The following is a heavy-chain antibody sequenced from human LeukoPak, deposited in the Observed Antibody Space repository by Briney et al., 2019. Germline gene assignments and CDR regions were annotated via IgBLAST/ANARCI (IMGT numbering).Heavy chain of an antibody. CDR1: GFTFSSYA. J-gene: IGHJ6*02. D-gene: IGHD2-15*01. V-gene: IGHV3-30-3*01. CDR3: ARDLCSGGSCYYYYGMDV. Sequence: PGRSLRLSCAASGFTFSSYAMHWVRQAPGKGLEWVAVISYDGSNKYYADSVKGRFTISRDNSKNTLYLQMNSLRAEDTAVYYCARDLCSGGSCYYYYGMDVWGQGTTVTVSS. CDR2: ISYDGSNK.